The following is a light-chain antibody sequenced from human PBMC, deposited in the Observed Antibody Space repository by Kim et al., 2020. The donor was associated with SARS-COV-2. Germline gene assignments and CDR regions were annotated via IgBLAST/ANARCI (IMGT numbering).Light chain of an antibody. CDR2: RNN. CDR3: SAWDRSLSSWV. V-gene: IGLV10-54*01. Sequence: KTATLTCTGNSNNVGNQGAAWLQQHQGHPPKLLSYRNNNRPSGISERLSASRSGDTASLTITGLQPEDEADYYCSAWDRSLSSWVFGGGTQLTVL. CDR1: SNNVGNQG. J-gene: IGLJ3*02.